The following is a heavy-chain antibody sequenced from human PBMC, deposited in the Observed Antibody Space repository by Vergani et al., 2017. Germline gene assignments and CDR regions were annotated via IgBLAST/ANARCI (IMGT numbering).Heavy chain of an antibody. D-gene: IGHD2-2*01. CDR3: ARGWYCSSTSCYQGVMDV. CDR2: ISSSSSYI. J-gene: IGHJ6*03. V-gene: IGHV3-21*01. CDR1: GFTFSSYS. Sequence: EVQLVESGGGLVKPGGSLRLSCAASGFTFSSYSMNWVRQAPGKGLEWVSSISSSSSYIYYADSVKGRFTISRDNAKNSLYLQMNSLIAEDTAVYYCARGWYCSSTSCYQGVMDVWGKGTTVTVSS.